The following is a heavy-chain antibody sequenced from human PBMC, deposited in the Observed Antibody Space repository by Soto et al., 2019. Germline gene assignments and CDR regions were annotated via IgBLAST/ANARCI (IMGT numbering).Heavy chain of an antibody. CDR1: GFTFSSYG. D-gene: IGHD3-22*01. Sequence: GESLKISCAASGFTFSSYGMHWVRQAPGKGLEWVAVIWYDGSNKYYADSVKGRFTISRDNCKNTLYLQMNSLRAEDTAVYYCARESDYYDSSGYFQYWGQGTLVTVSS. CDR3: ARESDYYDSSGYFQY. J-gene: IGHJ4*02. CDR2: IWYDGSNK. V-gene: IGHV3-33*01.